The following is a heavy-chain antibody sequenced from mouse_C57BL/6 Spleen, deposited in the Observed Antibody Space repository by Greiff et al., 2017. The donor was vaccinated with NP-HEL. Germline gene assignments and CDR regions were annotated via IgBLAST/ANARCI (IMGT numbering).Heavy chain of an antibody. CDR1: GYTFTSYG. Sequence: VQRVESGAELARPGASVKLSCKASGYTFTSYGISWVKQRTGQGLEWIGEIYPRSGNTYYNEKFKGKATLTADKSSSTAYMELRSLTSEDSAVYFCARGIGDYGSYWYFDVWGTGTTVTVSS. CDR2: IYPRSGNT. CDR3: ARGIGDYGSYWYFDV. V-gene: IGHV1-81*01. J-gene: IGHJ1*03. D-gene: IGHD1-1*01.